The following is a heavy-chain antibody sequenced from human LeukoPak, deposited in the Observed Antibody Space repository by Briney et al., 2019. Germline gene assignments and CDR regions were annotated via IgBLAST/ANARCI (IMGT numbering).Heavy chain of an antibody. V-gene: IGHV4-30-2*05. D-gene: IGHD2-2*01. J-gene: IGHJ3*02. CDR3: ARTQGYCSSTSCSGGAFDI. CDR1: GGSISSGGYS. CDR2: IYYSGST. Sequence: SETLSLTCAVSGGSISSGGYSWSWIRQPPGKGLEWIGYIYYSGSTYYNPSRKSRVTISVDTSKNQFSLKLSSVTAADTAVYYCARTQGYCSSTSCSGGAFDIWGQGTMVTVSS.